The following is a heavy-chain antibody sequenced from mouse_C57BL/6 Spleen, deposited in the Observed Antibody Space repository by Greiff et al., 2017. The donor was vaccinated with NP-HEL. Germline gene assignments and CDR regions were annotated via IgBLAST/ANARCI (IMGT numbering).Heavy chain of an antibody. CDR3: ARDDGNYVRFAY. V-gene: IGHV1-18*01. D-gene: IGHD2-3*01. J-gene: IGHJ3*01. CDR2: INPNNGGT. Sequence: VQLKESGPELVKPGASVKIPCKASGYTFTDYNMDWVKQSHGKSLEWIGDINPNNGGTIYNQKFKGKATLTVDKSSSTAYMELRSLTSEDTAVYYCARDDGNYVRFAYWGQGTLVTVSA. CDR1: GYTFTDYN.